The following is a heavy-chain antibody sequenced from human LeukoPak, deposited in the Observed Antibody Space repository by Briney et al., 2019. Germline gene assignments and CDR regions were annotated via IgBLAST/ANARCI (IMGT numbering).Heavy chain of an antibody. CDR3: ASAAYCSSTSCYLGWFDP. CDR1: GGSFSGYY. CDR2: INHSGST. J-gene: IGHJ5*02. Sequence: SETLSLTCAVYGGSFSGYYWSWIRQPPGKGLEWIGGINHSGSTNYNPSLKSRVTISVDTSKNQFSLKLSSVTAADTAVYYCASAAYCSSTSCYLGWFDPWGQGTLVTVSS. D-gene: IGHD2-2*01. V-gene: IGHV4-34*01.